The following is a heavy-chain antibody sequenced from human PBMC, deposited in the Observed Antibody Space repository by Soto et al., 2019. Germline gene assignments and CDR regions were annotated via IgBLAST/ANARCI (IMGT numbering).Heavy chain of an antibody. Sequence: GGSLRLSCVASGFILSCYDMHWVRQATGEGLEWVSAIGTAGDPYYSDSVKGRFTISRDNAKNSLYLQMNSLRAEDTAVYYCARDRQQLVIDYWGQGTLVTVSS. J-gene: IGHJ4*02. CDR2: IGTAGDP. CDR3: ARDRQQLVIDY. D-gene: IGHD6-13*01. CDR1: GFILSCYD. V-gene: IGHV3-13*05.